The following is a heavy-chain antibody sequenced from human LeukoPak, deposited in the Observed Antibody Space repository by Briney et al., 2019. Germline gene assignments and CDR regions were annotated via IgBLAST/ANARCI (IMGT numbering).Heavy chain of an antibody. Sequence: GGSLRLSCAASGFTFDDYGMSWVRQAPGKGLEWVSGINWNGGSTGYADSVKGRFTISRDNAKNSLYLQMNSLRAEDTALYYCARVAGIADYYYYMDVWGKGITVTVSS. CDR2: INWNGGST. CDR3: ARVAGIADYYYYMDV. CDR1: GFTFDDYG. V-gene: IGHV3-20*04. J-gene: IGHJ6*03. D-gene: IGHD6-13*01.